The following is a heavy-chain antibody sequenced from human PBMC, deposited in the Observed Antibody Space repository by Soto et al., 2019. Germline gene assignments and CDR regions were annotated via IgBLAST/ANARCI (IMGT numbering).Heavy chain of an antibody. Sequence: VEAQKISWRGYGYSFTSYWIGWVRHMPGRVREWIRVSYSGDSDTTYSRSFQGQVTISADKANSTAHLPRSSLKAADTAMYYCAKATSETAIFDYWGQGTLVTVSS. CDR1: GYSFTSYW. J-gene: IGHJ4*02. CDR3: AKATSETAIFDY. CDR2: SYSGDSDT. D-gene: IGHD5-12*01. V-gene: IGHV5-51*01.